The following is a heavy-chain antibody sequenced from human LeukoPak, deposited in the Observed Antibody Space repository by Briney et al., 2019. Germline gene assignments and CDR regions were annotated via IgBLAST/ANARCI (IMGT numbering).Heavy chain of an antibody. CDR1: GFTFSSFR. V-gene: IGHV3-48*02. CDR2: ISDSSSIT. Sequence: GGSLRLSCAASGFTFSSFRMNWVRQGPGKGLEWVSYISDSSSITYYADSVKGRFTISRDNAKNSLSLQLNSLRDEDTAVYFCAKVIRGGYGMDVWGQGTTATVSS. CDR3: AKVIRGGYGMDV. D-gene: IGHD3-10*01. J-gene: IGHJ6*02.